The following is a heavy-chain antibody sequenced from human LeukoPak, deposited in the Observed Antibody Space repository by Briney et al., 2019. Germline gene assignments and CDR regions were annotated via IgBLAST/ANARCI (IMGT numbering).Heavy chain of an antibody. CDR3: ARGSSSWYGDYYYYGMDV. Sequence: SETLSLTCTVSGGSISSYYWSWIRQHPGKGLERIGYIYYSGSTYYNPSLKSRVTISVDTSKNQFSLKLSSVTAADTAVYYCARGSSSWYGDYYYYGMDVWGQGTTVTVSS. J-gene: IGHJ6*02. D-gene: IGHD6-13*01. CDR2: IYYSGST. V-gene: IGHV4-59*06. CDR1: GGSISSYY.